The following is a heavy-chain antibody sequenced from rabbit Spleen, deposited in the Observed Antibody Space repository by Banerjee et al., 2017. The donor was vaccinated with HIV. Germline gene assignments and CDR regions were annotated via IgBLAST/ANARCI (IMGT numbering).Heavy chain of an antibody. CDR2: VDVGSSGFT. CDR1: GVSFSFNNY. Sequence: VESGGDLVKPGASLTLTCTASGVSFSFNNYMCWVRQAPGKGLEWIGCVDVGSSGFTYFASWAKGRFTISKTSSTTVTLQMTSLTAADTATYFCVRDQAGYDGYGPYYFNLWGPGTLVTVS. D-gene: IGHD6-1*01. CDR3: VRDQAGYDGYGPYYFNL. J-gene: IGHJ4*01. V-gene: IGHV1S40*01.